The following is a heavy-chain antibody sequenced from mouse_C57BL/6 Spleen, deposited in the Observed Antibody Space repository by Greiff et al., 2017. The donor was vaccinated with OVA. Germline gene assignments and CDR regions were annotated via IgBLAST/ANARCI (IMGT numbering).Heavy chain of an antibody. J-gene: IGHJ4*01. CDR2: INPNNGGT. Sequence: EVQLQQSGPELVKPGASVKISCKASGYTFTDYYMNWVKQSHGKSLEWIGDINPNNGGTSYNQKFTGKATLTVDKSSSTAYMELRSLTSEDSAVYYCARQLRLREGAMDYWGQGTSGTVSS. D-gene: IGHD3-2*02. V-gene: IGHV1-26*01. CDR3: ARQLRLREGAMDY. CDR1: GYTFTDYY.